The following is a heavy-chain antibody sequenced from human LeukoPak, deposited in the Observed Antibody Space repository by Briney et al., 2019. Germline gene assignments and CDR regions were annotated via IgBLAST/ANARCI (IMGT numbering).Heavy chain of an antibody. V-gene: IGHV4-39*01. J-gene: IGHJ4*02. D-gene: IGHD3-10*01. Sequence: SETLSLTCTVSGGSVSSTTYYWSWIRQPPGKGLEWIASINYSGSTYYNPSLKSRVTISVDTSENQFSLKLSSVTAADTAVYYCARYVVYGSGKYYFDYWGQGTLVTVSS. CDR3: ARYVVYGSGKYYFDY. CDR2: INYSGST. CDR1: GGSVSSTTYY.